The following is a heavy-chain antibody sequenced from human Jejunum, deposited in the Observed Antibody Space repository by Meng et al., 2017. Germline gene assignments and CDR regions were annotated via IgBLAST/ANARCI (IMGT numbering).Heavy chain of an antibody. V-gene: IGHV4-39*07. J-gene: IGHJ4*02. CDR1: GGSISGTTHY. CDR3: ARGGYYSFDY. Sequence: QLHCQESGPGMVQPSGTLSLTCSSSGGSISGTTHYWGWIRQSPGKGLEWIGSIYYSGDTYENPSLKSRVTISVDTSKNQFSLKLTSVTAADTAVYYCARGGYYSFDYWGQGTLVTVSS. CDR2: IYYSGDT. D-gene: IGHD5-18*01.